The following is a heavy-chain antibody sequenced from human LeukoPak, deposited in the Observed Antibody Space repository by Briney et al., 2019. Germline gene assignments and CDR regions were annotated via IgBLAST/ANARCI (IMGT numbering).Heavy chain of an antibody. CDR2: IYSGGST. Sequence: QSGGSLRLSCAASGFTVSSNYMSWVRQAPGKGLEWVSVIYSGGSTYYADSVKGRFTISRDNSKNTLYLQMNSLRAEDTAVYYCGRDRKLLWYFDLGGRGTLVTVSS. D-gene: IGHD2-21*02. V-gene: IGHV3-66*01. J-gene: IGHJ2*01. CDR3: GRDRKLLWYFDL. CDR1: GFTVSSNY.